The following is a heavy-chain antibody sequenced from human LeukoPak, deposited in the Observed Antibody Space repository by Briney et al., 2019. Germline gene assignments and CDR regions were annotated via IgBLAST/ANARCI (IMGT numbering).Heavy chain of an antibody. CDR3: AAHSSGPHYYYYMDV. CDR1: GYTFTSYY. J-gene: IGHJ6*03. CDR2: INPSGGST. D-gene: IGHD3-22*01. V-gene: IGHV1-46*01. Sequence: ASVKVSCKASGYTFTSYYMHWVRQAPGQGLEWMGIINPSGGSTSYAQKFQGRVTMTRDTSTSTVYMELSSLRSEDTAVYYCAAHSSGPHYYYYMDVWGKGTTVTVSS.